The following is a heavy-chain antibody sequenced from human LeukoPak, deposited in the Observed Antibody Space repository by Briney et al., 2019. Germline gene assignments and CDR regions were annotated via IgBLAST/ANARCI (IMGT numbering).Heavy chain of an antibody. V-gene: IGHV4-34*12. Sequence: SETLSLTCAVYGGSFSGHYWSWIRQPPGKGLEWIGEIIHTGSTKYNPSLESRVSMSLDASRNQFSLELSSVTAADTAVYYCVSGQVAPRLRAEYWGQGTLVIVSS. CDR1: GGSFSGHY. CDR2: IIHTGST. J-gene: IGHJ4*02. D-gene: IGHD1-14*01. CDR3: VSGQVAPRLRAEY.